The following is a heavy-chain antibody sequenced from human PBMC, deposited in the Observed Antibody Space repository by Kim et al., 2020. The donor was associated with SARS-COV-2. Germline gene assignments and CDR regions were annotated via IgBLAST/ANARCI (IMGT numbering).Heavy chain of an antibody. J-gene: IGHJ4*02. V-gene: IGHV1-69*13. CDR3: ARSYYDSSGYLEIHFDY. Sequence: SVKVSCKASGGTFSSYAISWVRQAPGQGLEWMGGIIPIFGTANYAQKFQGRVTITADESTSTAYMELSSLRSEDTAVYYCARSYYDSSGYLEIHFDYWGQGTLVTVSS. CDR2: IIPIFGTA. D-gene: IGHD3-22*01. CDR1: GGTFSSYA.